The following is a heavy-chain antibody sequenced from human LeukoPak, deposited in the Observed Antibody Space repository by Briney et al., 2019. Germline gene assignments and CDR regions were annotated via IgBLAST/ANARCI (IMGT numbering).Heavy chain of an antibody. V-gene: IGHV3-30*04. D-gene: IGHD3-22*01. CDR3: ASSGGYYYIFDY. CDR2: ISYDGSNK. J-gene: IGHJ4*02. CDR1: GFTFSSYA. Sequence: GGSLRLSCAASGFTFSSYAMHWVRQAPGKGLEWVAVISYDGSNKYYADSVKGRFTISRDNSKNTLYLQMNSLRAEDTAVYYCASSGGYYYIFDYWGQGTLVTVSS.